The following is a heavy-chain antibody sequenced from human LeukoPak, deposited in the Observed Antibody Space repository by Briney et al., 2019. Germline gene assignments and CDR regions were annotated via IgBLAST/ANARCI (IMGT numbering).Heavy chain of an antibody. D-gene: IGHD3-22*01. CDR1: GFTVSSNY. Sequence: GGSLRLSCAASGFTVSSNYMSWVRQAPGKGLEWVSVIYSGGSTYYADSVKGRFTLSRDNSKNTLYLQMNSLRAEDTAVYYCARDRYYDSSGYEAFDIWGQGTMVTVSS. J-gene: IGHJ3*02. V-gene: IGHV3-66*01. CDR3: ARDRYYDSSGYEAFDI. CDR2: IYSGGST.